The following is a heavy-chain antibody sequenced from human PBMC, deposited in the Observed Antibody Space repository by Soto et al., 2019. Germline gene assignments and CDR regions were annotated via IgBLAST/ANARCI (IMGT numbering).Heavy chain of an antibody. V-gene: IGHV3-66*01. Sequence: GGSLRLSCAASGFTVSINYMSWVRQAPGKGLEWVSVIFAGGSTYYADSVKGRFTISRDSSKNTLYLQTNSLRAEDTAVYYFARDRSGVDYWGRGTLVTVSS. D-gene: IGHD2-15*01. CDR2: IFAGGST. J-gene: IGHJ4*02. CDR1: GFTVSINY. CDR3: ARDRSGVDY.